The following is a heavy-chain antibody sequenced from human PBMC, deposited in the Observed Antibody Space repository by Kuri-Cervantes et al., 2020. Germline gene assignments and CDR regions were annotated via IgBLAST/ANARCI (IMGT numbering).Heavy chain of an antibody. J-gene: IGHJ4*02. CDR1: GFTFSSYD. V-gene: IGHV3-64*02. CDR3: ARDRGAASGWPLDY. D-gene: IGHD6-19*01. CDR2: ISGNGVFT. Sequence: GGSLRLSCAASGFTFSSYDMHWVRQAPGKGLEYVSAISGNGVFTYYADSVKGRFTISRDNSKNTVYLQMGSLRAEDTAVYYCARDRGAASGWPLDYWGQGTLVTVSS.